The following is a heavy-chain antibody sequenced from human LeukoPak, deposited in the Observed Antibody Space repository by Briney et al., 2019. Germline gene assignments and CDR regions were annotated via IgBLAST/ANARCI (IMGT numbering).Heavy chain of an antibody. V-gene: IGHV3-21*01. J-gene: IGHJ5*02. D-gene: IGHD6-6*01. Sequence: GGSLRLSCAASGFTFTSYSMNWVRQAPGKGREWVTSISSSSSYIYYADSVKGRFNMSRHNAKNSLYLQMNSLRAEDTAVYYCARGRYSSSYPWGQGTLVTVSS. CDR1: GFTFTSYS. CDR2: ISSSSSYI. CDR3: ARGRYSSSYP.